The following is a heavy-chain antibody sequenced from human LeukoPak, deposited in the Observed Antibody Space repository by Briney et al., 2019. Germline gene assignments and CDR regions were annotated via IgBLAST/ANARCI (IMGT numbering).Heavy chain of an antibody. Sequence: ASVKVSCKPSGYTFTGYYMLWVRQAPGQRLEWMGWINPNSGGTNYAQKFQSRVTMTRDTSISTAYMELSRLRSDNTAVYYCARVRYYYGRSGYYLYYFDYWGQGTLVTVSS. CDR3: ARVRYYYGRSGYYLYYFDY. CDR2: INPNSGGT. J-gene: IGHJ4*02. D-gene: IGHD3-22*01. CDR1: GYTFTGYY. V-gene: IGHV1-2*02.